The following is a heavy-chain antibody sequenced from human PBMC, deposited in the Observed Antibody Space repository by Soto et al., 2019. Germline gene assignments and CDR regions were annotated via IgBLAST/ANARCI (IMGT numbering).Heavy chain of an antibody. CDR1: GYIFSSFG. D-gene: IGHD2-15*01. CDR2: VSVPSGDT. V-gene: IGHV1-18*01. Sequence: XSVKVSCKASGYIFSSFGISWVRQAPGQGLEWVGWVSVPSGDTSSAQNFQGRVTVTTDTSTSTAYMEVGSLRSDDTAVYYCARTCRSGGSCYLEYWGEGTLVTVSS. CDR3: ARTCRSGGSCYLEY. J-gene: IGHJ4*02.